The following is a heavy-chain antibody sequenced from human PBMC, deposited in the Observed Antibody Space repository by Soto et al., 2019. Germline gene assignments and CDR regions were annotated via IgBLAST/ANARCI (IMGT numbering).Heavy chain of an antibody. Sequence: QVQLQQWGAGLLQPSETLSLTCTVYGGSFSGYYWSWIRQPPGKGLEWIGEINHSGSTNYKPSLKSRVTISLDTPKNQFSLKLSSVTAADTAVYYCARRDFWSGYYNYWGQGTLVTVSS. CDR1: GGSFSGYY. D-gene: IGHD3-3*01. CDR3: ARRDFWSGYYNY. V-gene: IGHV4-34*02. CDR2: INHSGST. J-gene: IGHJ4*02.